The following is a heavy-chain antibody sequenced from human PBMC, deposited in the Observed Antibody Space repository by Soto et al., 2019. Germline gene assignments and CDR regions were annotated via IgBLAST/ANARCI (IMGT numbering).Heavy chain of an antibody. D-gene: IGHD1-26*01. CDR2: INAGNGNT. J-gene: IGHJ2*01. CDR1: GYTFTSYA. V-gene: IGHV1-3*01. Sequence: QVQLLQSGAEVKKPGASVKVSCKASGYTFTSYAMHWVRQAPGQRLEWMGWINAGNGNTKYSQNFPGRGTITRDTSASTAYMELSSLRSEDTAVYYCARGGSLYWFFDLWGRGTLVPVSS. CDR3: ARGGSLYWFFDL.